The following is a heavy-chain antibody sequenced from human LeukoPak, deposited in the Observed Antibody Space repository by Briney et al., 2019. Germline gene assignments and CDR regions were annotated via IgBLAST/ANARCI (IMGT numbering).Heavy chain of an antibody. CDR3: ARDGGYDSSDLDAFDI. D-gene: IGHD3-22*01. J-gene: IGHJ3*02. Sequence: GGSLRLSCAASGFTFSSNYMSWVRQAPGKGLEWVSVIYSGGSTYYADSVKGRFTISRDNSKNTLYLQMNSLRAEDTAVYYCARDGGYDSSDLDAFDIWGQGTMVTVSS. CDR1: GFTFSSNY. V-gene: IGHV3-66*01. CDR2: IYSGGST.